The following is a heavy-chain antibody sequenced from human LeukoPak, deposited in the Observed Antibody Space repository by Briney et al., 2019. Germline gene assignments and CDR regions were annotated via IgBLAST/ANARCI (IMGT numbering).Heavy chain of an antibody. CDR1: GFTFSSYA. V-gene: IGHV3-23*01. CDR3: AKDFSRDGYSARDY. J-gene: IGHJ4*02. CDR2: ISGSGGST. Sequence: PGGSLRLSCAASGFTFSSYAMSWVRQAPGKGLEWVSAISGSGGSTYYADSVKGRFTISRDNSKNTLYLQMNSLRAEDTAVYYCAKDFSRDGYSARDYWGQGTLVTVSS. D-gene: IGHD5-24*01.